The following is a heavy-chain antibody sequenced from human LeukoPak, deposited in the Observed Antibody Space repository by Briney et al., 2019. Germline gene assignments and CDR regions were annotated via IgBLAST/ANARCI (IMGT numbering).Heavy chain of an antibody. V-gene: IGHV3-66*04. CDR2: LYGGGNT. D-gene: IGHD4-17*01. Sequence: RLSCGSSWNTVSSDFMSLLRLAPGGGLELVSILYGGGNTYYGGSVKDRFTISRDNSKNTLYLQINSLRAEDTAVYYCARQRGTTVTTYQGNWGQGTLVTVSS. CDR3: ARQRGTTVTTYQGN. CDR1: WNTVSSDF. J-gene: IGHJ4*02.